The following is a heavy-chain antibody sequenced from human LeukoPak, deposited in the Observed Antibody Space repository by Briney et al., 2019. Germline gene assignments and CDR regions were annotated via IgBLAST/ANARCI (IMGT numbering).Heavy chain of an antibody. V-gene: IGHV3-21*01. D-gene: IGHD4-17*01. CDR2: ISSSSRYI. CDR3: TTGCGGDYGGGFDY. Sequence: GSLRLSCAASGFTFSSYTINWVRQAPGKGLEWVSSISSSSRYIYYIDSVKGRFTIFRDNAQTSLYLQMNSLRAEDTAVYYCTTGCGGDYGGGFDYWGQGTLVTVSS. CDR1: GFTFSSYT. J-gene: IGHJ4*02.